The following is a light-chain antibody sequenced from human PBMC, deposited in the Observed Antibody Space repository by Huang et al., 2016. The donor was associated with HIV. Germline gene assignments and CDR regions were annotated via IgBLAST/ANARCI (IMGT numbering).Light chain of an antibody. J-gene: IGKJ1*01. CDR2: GAS. V-gene: IGKV3-15*01. Sequence: EIVMTQSPATLSVSPGERATLSCRASQSVSNDLAWYQQKPGQAPRLLIYGASTRATAIPARFSGSGSGTEFTLTISGLQSEDFAVYYGQQYNNWPPMTFGQGTKVEIK. CDR1: QSVSND. CDR3: QQYNNWPPMT.